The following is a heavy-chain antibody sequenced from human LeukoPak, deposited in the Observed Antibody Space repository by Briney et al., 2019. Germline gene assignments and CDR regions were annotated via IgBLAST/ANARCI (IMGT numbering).Heavy chain of an antibody. Sequence: QPGGSLRLSCAASGFTFSSYAMSWVRQAPGKGLEWVSAISDSGGGTYYAASVRGRFTISRDNSKNTLHLQMNSLRAEDTAVYYCAKYYYDSSGSRHFDYWGQGTLVTVSS. CDR1: GFTFSSYA. CDR2: ISDSGGGT. J-gene: IGHJ4*02. V-gene: IGHV3-23*01. D-gene: IGHD3-22*01. CDR3: AKYYYDSSGSRHFDY.